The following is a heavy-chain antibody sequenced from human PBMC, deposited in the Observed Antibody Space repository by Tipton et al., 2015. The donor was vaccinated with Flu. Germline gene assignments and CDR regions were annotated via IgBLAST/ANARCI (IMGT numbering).Heavy chain of an antibody. J-gene: IGHJ4*02. CDR3: ARGRRPRRPVLAPPGYFDY. CDR1: GGSISSYY. V-gene: IGHV4-4*07. CDR2: IYTSGST. Sequence: TLSLTCTVSGGSISSYYWSWIRQPAGKGLEWIGRIYTSGSTNYNPSLKSRVTMSVDTSKNQFSLILSAVTAADTAVYYCARGRRPRRPVLAPPGYFDYWGQGTLVTVSS. D-gene: IGHD2-8*01.